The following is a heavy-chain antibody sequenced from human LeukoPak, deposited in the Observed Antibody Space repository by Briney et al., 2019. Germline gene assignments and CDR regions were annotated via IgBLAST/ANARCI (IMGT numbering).Heavy chain of an antibody. CDR1: GYSFTSYW. D-gene: IGHD4-17*01. J-gene: IGHJ5*02. V-gene: IGHV5-51*01. Sequence: GESLKISCKGSGYSFTSYWIGWVRQMPGKGLEWMGIIYPGDSDTRYSPSFQGQVTISADKSISTAYLQWSSLKASDTAMYYCARDSTPLYYGDAEMWFDPWGQGTLVTVSS. CDR2: IYPGDSDT. CDR3: ARDSTPLYYGDAEMWFDP.